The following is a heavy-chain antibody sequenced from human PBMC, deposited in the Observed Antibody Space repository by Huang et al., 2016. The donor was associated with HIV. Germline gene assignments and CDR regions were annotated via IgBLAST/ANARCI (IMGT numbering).Heavy chain of an antibody. CDR3: ATSTPDVGAGVLRSAFDI. CDR2: FDPEEGET. V-gene: IGHV1-24*01. D-gene: IGHD2-15*01. CDR1: GYTVSDLS. Sequence: QVQLVESGAELKKPGASVRVSCTVSGYTVSDLSLHWVRQAPEKGLEWMGGFDPEEGETIYAQRLQGRVTMTEDTSTDTAYMELSSLRPEDTAVYYCATSTPDVGAGVLRSAFDIWGQGTMVTVSS. J-gene: IGHJ3*02.